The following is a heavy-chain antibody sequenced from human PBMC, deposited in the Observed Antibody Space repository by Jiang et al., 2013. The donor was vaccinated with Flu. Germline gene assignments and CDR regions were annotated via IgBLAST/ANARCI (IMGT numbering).Heavy chain of an antibody. CDR2: ISGSGGST. Sequence: ESGGGLVKPGGSLRLSCAASGFTFSDYYMSWIRQAPGKGLEWVSAISGSGGSTYYADSVKGRFTISRDNSKNTLYLQMNSLRAEDTAVYYCAKDLRNYYDSSGYYSSFDYWGQGTLVTVSS. J-gene: IGHJ4*02. CDR3: AKDLRNYYDSSGYYSSFDY. CDR1: GFTFSDYY. V-gene: IGHV3-23*01. D-gene: IGHD3-22*01.